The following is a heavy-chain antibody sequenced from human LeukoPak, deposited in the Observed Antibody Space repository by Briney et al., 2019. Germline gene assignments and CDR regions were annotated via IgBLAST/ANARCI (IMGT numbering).Heavy chain of an antibody. Sequence: GRSLRLSCAAPGFTFSSYAMHWVRQAPGKGLEWVAVISYDGSNKYYADSVKGRFTISRDNSKNTLYLQMNSLRAEDTAVYYCARAFLLWFGELYYFDYWGQGTLVTVSS. V-gene: IGHV3-30*04. CDR2: ISYDGSNK. J-gene: IGHJ4*02. D-gene: IGHD3-10*01. CDR3: ARAFLLWFGELYYFDY. CDR1: GFTFSSYA.